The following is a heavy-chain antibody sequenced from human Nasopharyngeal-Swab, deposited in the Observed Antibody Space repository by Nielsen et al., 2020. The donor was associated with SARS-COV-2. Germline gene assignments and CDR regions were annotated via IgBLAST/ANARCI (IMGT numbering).Heavy chain of an antibody. CDR1: GFTFNTCT. J-gene: IGHJ6*03. V-gene: IGHV3-21*01. Sequence: GGSLRLSCAASGFTFNTCTMNWVRQAPGKGLEWVSSISSSSTYIYYADSVKGRFTISRDNVKNSLYLQMNSLRAEDTAVYYRARDPSDYYYYMDVWGKGTTVTVSS. CDR2: ISSSSTYI. CDR3: ARDPSDYYYYMDV.